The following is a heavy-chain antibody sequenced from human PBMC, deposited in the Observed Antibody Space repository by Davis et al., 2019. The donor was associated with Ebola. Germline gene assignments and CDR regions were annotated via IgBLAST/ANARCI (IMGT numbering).Heavy chain of an antibody. J-gene: IGHJ4*02. Sequence: GESLKISCAASGFTFSIAWMSWVRQAPGKGLEWVGRIASKTEGGTTDYAAPVKGRFTISRDDSKNTLYLQMNSLKTEDTAVYYCTTIGYGLPDYWGQGTLVTVSS. D-gene: IGHD4-17*01. CDR3: TTIGYGLPDY. CDR1: GFTFSIAW. CDR2: IASKTEGGTT. V-gene: IGHV3-15*04.